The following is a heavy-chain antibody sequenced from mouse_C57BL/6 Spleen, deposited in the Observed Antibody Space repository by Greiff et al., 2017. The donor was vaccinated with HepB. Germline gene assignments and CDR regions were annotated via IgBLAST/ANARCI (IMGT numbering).Heavy chain of an antibody. CDR2: IDPETGGT. J-gene: IGHJ3*01. V-gene: IGHV1-15*01. CDR3: TRSDDGYYRYWFAY. D-gene: IGHD2-3*01. CDR1: GYTFTDYE. Sequence: VKLVESGAELVRPGASVTLSCKASGYTFTDYEMHWVKQTPVHGLEWFGAIDPETGGTAYNQKFKGKAILTADKSSSTAYMELRSLTSEDSAVYYCTRSDDGYYRYWFAYWGQGTLVTVSA.